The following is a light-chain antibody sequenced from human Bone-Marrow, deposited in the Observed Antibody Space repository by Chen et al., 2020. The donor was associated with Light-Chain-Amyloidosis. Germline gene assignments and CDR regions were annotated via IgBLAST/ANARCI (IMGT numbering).Light chain of an antibody. CDR2: DAS. CDR1: QSVRNY. J-gene: IGKJ3*01. Sequence: EIVLTQSTATPSLSPGVRATLSCRASQSVRNYLPWYQQKPGQAPRLLIYDASTRASGIPARFSGSGSGTYFTLTINSLEPEDFAVYYCQQRSSWPITFGPGTRVDIK. V-gene: IGKV3-11*01. CDR3: QQRSSWPIT.